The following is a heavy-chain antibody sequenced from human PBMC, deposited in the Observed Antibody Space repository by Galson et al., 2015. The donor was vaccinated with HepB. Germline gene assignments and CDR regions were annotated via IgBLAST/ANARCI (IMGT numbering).Heavy chain of an antibody. CDR3: ARVGSKGYYYMDV. J-gene: IGHJ6*03. CDR2: MDPNSGDT. CDR1: GYIFSSLD. V-gene: IGHV1-8*01. Sequence: SVKVSCKASGYIFSSLDINWVRQATGQGLEWMGWMDPNSGDTGFAQKFQGGVTMTRNTAISTAYMELSSLRSEDTAVYYCARVGSKGYYYMDVWGKGTTVTVSS. D-gene: IGHD6-13*01.